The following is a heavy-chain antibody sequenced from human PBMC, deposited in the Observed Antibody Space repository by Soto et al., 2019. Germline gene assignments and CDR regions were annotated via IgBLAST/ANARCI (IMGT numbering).Heavy chain of an antibody. V-gene: IGHV4-59*08. J-gene: IGHJ4*02. CDR2: IYYSGST. D-gene: IGHD2-15*01. CDR1: GGSISSYY. Sequence: ASETLSLTCTVSGGSISSYYWSWIRQPPGKGLEWIGYIYYSGSTNYNPSLKSRVTISVDTSKNQFSLKLSSVTAADTAVYYCARQPPTSYCSGGSCHYYFDYWGQGTLVTVSS. CDR3: ARQPPTSYCSGGSCHYYFDY.